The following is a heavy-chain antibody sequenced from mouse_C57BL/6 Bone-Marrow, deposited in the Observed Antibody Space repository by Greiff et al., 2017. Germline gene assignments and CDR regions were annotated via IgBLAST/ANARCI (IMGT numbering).Heavy chain of an antibody. CDR2: INPNNGGT. V-gene: IGHV1-26*01. Sequence: EVQLQQSGPELVKPGASVKISCKASGYTFTDYYMNWVKQSHGKSLEWIGDINPNNGGTSYNQKFKGKDTLTVDKSSSTAYMALRSLTSEDSAVYYGARFPHYYGSSSYDMDYWGQGTSLTVSS. CDR1: GYTFTDYY. J-gene: IGHJ4*01. CDR3: ARFPHYYGSSSYDMDY. D-gene: IGHD1-1*01.